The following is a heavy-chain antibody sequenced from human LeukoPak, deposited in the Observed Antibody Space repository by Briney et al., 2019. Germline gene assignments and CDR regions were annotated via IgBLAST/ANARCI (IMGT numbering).Heavy chain of an antibody. J-gene: IGHJ3*02. CDR1: GFTFSDYY. Sequence: PGGSLRLSCAASGFTFSDYYMSWVRQAPGKGLEWVANIKQDGSEKYYVDSVKGRFTISRDNAKNSLYLQMNSLRAEDTAVYYCARAGYDDAFDIWGQGTMVTVSS. D-gene: IGHD6-13*01. V-gene: IGHV3-7*01. CDR2: IKQDGSEK. CDR3: ARAGYDDAFDI.